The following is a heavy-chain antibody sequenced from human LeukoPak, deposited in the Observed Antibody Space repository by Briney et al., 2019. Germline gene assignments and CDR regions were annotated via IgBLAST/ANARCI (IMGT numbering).Heavy chain of an antibody. V-gene: IGHV3-30-3*01. J-gene: IGHJ5*02. D-gene: IGHD2-2*01. CDR3: ARDEGYCSSTSCQGYNWFDP. Sequence: GGSLRLSCAASGFTSSSYAMPWVRQAPGKGLEWVAVISYDGSNKYYADSVKGRFTISRDNSKNTLYLQMNSLRAEDTAVYYCARDEGYCSSTSCQGYNWFDPWGQGTLVTVSS. CDR1: GFTSSSYA. CDR2: ISYDGSNK.